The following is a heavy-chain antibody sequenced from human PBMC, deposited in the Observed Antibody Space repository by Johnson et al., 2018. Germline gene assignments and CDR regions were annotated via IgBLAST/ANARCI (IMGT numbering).Heavy chain of an antibody. V-gene: IGHV3-30*18. Sequence: QVQLVQSGGGVVQPGRSLRLSCAASGFTFSSYGMHWVRQAPGKGLEWVAVIWYDGGNRYYADSAKGRFTISRDNSKNTLFLQMNSLRTEDTAVYYCEKGHDYIWGSYRYWGDAFDIGGQGTMVTVSS. D-gene: IGHD3-16*02. CDR1: GFTFSSYG. CDR2: IWYDGGNR. J-gene: IGHJ3*02. CDR3: EKGHDYIWGSYRYWGDAFDI.